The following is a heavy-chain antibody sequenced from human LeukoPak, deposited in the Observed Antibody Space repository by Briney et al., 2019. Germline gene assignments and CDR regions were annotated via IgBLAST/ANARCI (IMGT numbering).Heavy chain of an antibody. D-gene: IGHD6-13*01. Sequence: ASVKVSCKASGYTFTSYGISWVRQAPGQGLEWMGWMNPNSGNTGYAQKFQGRVTMTRNTSISTAYMELSSLRSEDTAVYYCARGLVQIRYWGQGTLVTVSS. V-gene: IGHV1-8*02. J-gene: IGHJ4*02. CDR3: ARGLVQIRY. CDR1: GYTFTSYG. CDR2: MNPNSGNT.